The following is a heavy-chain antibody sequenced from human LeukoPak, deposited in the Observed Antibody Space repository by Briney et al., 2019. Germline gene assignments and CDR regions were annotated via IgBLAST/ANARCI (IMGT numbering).Heavy chain of an antibody. D-gene: IGHD2-2*01. CDR2: IYYTGNT. V-gene: IGHV4-39*07. CDR3: ARFQSSSSWDYYYGLDV. Sequence: SETLSLTCTVSGGSISSSSYYWGWIRQPPGKGLEWIGNIYYTGNTHYNPSLNSRVTISLDTSMNQFSLKVTSVTAADTAVYYCARFQSSSSWDYYYGLDVWGQGTTVTVSS. J-gene: IGHJ6*02. CDR1: GGSISSSSYY.